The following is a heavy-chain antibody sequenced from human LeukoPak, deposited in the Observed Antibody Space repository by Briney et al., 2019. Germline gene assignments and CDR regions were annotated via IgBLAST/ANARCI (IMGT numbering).Heavy chain of an antibody. CDR3: AKDGGVNWGNWFDS. V-gene: IGHV3-23*01. D-gene: IGHD3-16*01. J-gene: IGHJ5*01. CDR2: ISDSGGIA. CDR1: GFTFSNYG. Sequence: GGSVRLSCAASGFTFSNYGMSWVRQAPGQGLEWVSTISDSGGIAYYADSVKGRFIISRDNSRSTLYLQMNSPRAEDTAEYYCAKDGGVNWGNWFDSWGQGTLVTVSS.